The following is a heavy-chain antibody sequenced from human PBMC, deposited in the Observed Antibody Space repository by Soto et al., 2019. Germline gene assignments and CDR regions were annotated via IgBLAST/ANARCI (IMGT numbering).Heavy chain of an antibody. CDR1: GGSISSGDYY. CDR2: IYYSGST. V-gene: IGHV4-30-4*01. Sequence: LSLTCTVSGGSISSGDYYWSWIRQPPGKGLEWIGYIYYSGSTYYNPSLKSRVTISVDTSKNQFSLKLSSVTAADTAVYYCARAILEWSTDYYGMDVWGQGTTVTVSS. D-gene: IGHD3-3*01. J-gene: IGHJ6*02. CDR3: ARAILEWSTDYYGMDV.